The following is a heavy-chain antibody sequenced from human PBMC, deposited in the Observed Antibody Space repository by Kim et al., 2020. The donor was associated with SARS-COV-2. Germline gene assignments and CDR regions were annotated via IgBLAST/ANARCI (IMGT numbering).Heavy chain of an antibody. Sequence: GGSLRLSCAASGFTFSSYWMHWVRQAPGKGLVWVSRINGDGRSTIYADSVKGRFTISRDNAKNTLYLQMNSLRAEDTALYYCARGNYHGMDVWGQGTTVT. V-gene: IGHV3-74*01. J-gene: IGHJ6*02. CDR1: GFTFSSYW. CDR3: ARGNYHGMDV. CDR2: INGDGRST.